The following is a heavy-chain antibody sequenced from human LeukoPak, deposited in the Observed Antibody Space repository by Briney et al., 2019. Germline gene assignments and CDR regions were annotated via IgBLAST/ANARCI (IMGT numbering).Heavy chain of an antibody. CDR2: IRQDGGEI. Sequence: GGSLRLSCTGSGFMFNAYWMTWVRKAPGMGLEWVGNIRQDGGEIFYVDSVTGRFTISRDNAKNSLYLHLNSLRAEDTAVYYCARGLDSYADEDYYYGMDVWGQGTTVAVSS. D-gene: IGHD5-18*01. V-gene: IGHV3-7*01. J-gene: IGHJ6*02. CDR3: ARGLDSYADEDYYYGMDV. CDR1: GFMFNAYW.